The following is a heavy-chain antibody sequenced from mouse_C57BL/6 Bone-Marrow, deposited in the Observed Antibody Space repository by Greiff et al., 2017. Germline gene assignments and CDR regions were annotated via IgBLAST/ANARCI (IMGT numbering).Heavy chain of an antibody. CDR3: TSYGSSYEAMDY. Sequence: VQLKESGAELVRPGASVKLSCTASGFNITDDYMHWVKQRPEQGLEWIGWIDPENGDTEYASKFQGKATITADTSSNTAYLQLSSLTSEDTAVYYCTSYGSSYEAMDYWGQGTSVTVSS. D-gene: IGHD1-1*01. CDR2: IDPENGDT. J-gene: IGHJ4*01. V-gene: IGHV14-4*01. CDR1: GFNITDDY.